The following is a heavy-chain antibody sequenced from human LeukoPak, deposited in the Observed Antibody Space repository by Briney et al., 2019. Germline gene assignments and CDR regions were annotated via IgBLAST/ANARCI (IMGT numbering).Heavy chain of an antibody. CDR1: GFTFPTYA. Sequence: GGSLRLSCAASGFTFPTYAMSWVRQAPGKGLEWVSVISNSGGSTWYADSVKGRFTISRDNSKNTLSLQMDSLRTEDTAVYYCANDGVPYCRGGVCYSKGLDYWGQGTLVTVSS. J-gene: IGHJ4*02. V-gene: IGHV3-23*01. CDR3: ANDGVPYCRGGVCYSKGLDY. CDR2: ISNSGGST. D-gene: IGHD2-15*01.